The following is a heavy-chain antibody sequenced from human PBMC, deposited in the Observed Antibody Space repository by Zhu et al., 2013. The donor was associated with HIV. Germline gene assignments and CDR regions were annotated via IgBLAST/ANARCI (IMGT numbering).Heavy chain of an antibody. D-gene: IGHD7-27*01. CDR2: MNPNSGNT. CDR3: TRGPRNWGVDY. J-gene: IGHJ4*02. Sequence: QVQLVQSGAEVKKPGASVKVSCKASGYTFTTYDLNWVRQATGQGLEWMGWMNPNSGNTGYAQKFQGRVTMTRNASITTAYMELSSLRSEDTAVYYCTRGPRNWGVDYWGQGTLVTVSS. CDR1: GYTFTTYD. V-gene: IGHV1-8*01.